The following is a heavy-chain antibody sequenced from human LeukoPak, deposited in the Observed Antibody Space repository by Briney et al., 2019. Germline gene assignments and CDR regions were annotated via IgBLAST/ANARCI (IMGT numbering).Heavy chain of an antibody. CDR1: GYTFTGYY. V-gene: IGHV1-2*02. D-gene: IGHD3-3*01. CDR2: INPNSGGT. CDR3: ARDPQPYYDFWSGYYSAADY. Sequence: ASVKVPCKASGYTFTGYYMHWVRQAPGQGLEWMGWINPNSGGTNYAQKFQGRVTMTRDTSISTAYMELSRLRSDDTAVYYCARDPQPYYDFWSGYYSAADYWGQGTLVTVSS. J-gene: IGHJ4*02.